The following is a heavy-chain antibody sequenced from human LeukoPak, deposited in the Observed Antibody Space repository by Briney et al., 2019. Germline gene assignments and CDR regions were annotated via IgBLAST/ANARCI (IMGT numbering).Heavy chain of an antibody. CDR3: AKDRSGSYSNWFDP. Sequence: GGSLRLSCAASGFTFDDYAMHWVRQAPGKGLEWVSGISWNSGSIGYADSVKGRFTISRDNAKNSLYLQMNSLRAEDTALYYCAKDRSGSYSNWFDPWGQGTLFTVSS. J-gene: IGHJ5*02. CDR2: ISWNSGSI. D-gene: IGHD1-26*01. CDR1: GFTFDDYA. V-gene: IGHV3-9*01.